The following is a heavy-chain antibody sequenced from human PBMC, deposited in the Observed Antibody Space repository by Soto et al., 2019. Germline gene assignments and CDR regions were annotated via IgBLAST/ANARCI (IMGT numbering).Heavy chain of an antibody. CDR3: ARPDSSSWAAPFGS. J-gene: IGHJ4*02. CDR2: IYYSGST. V-gene: IGHV4-59*01. Sequence: SETLSLTCTVSGGSISSYYWSWIRQPPGKGLEWIGYIYYSGSTNYNPSLKSRVNISVDTSKNQFSLKLSSVTAADTAVYYCARPDSSSWAAPFGSWGQGTLVTVSS. D-gene: IGHD6-13*01. CDR1: GGSISSYY.